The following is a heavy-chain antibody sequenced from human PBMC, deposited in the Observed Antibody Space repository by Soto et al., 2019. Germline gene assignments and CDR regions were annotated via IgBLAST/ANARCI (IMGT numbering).Heavy chain of an antibody. CDR1: GFTFSNRW. Sequence: PGGSLRLSCAASGFTFSNRWMHWVRQAPGKGLLWVSRINGDVISTXXADSVKGXXTISIDNAKNTLYLQXNSLRDEDTCVYYCGRIGYPWALDYWGQGSLVTVSS. V-gene: IGHV3-74*01. D-gene: IGHD6-25*01. J-gene: IGHJ4*02. CDR2: INGDVIST. CDR3: GRIGYPWALDY.